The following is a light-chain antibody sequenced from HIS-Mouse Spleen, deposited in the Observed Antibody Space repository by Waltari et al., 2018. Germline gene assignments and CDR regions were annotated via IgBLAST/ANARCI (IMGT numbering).Light chain of an antibody. CDR3: CSYAGSSTWV. CDR1: TSAVGCYNL. CDR2: EGS. Sequence: QSALPQPASVSGSPGQSITIPCTGTTSAVGCYNLVSWYQPHPGKAPKLMIYEGSKRPSGVSNRFSGSKSGNTASLTISGRQAEDEADYYCCSYAGSSTWVFGGGTKLTVL. V-gene: IGLV2-23*01. J-gene: IGLJ3*02.